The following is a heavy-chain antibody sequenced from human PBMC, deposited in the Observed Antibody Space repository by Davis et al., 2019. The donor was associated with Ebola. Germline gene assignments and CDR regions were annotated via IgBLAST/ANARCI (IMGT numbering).Heavy chain of an antibody. Sequence: GGSLRLSCAASGFTFSSYGMHWVRQAPGKGLEWVAVIWHDGSNKYYADSVKGRFTISRDNSKNTLYLQMNSLRAEDTAVYYCARDRITIFGVVTRYYGMDVWGQGTTVTVSS. J-gene: IGHJ6*02. CDR3: ARDRITIFGVVTRYYGMDV. CDR2: IWHDGSNK. CDR1: GFTFSSYG. V-gene: IGHV3-33*08. D-gene: IGHD3-3*01.